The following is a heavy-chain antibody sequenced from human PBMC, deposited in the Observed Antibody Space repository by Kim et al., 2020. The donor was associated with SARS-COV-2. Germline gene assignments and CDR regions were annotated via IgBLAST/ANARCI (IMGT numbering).Heavy chain of an antibody. V-gene: IGHV4-31*02. Sequence: SLKGRVTMSVDTSKNQFSLQLSSVTAADTAVYYCARGALSRSWYYDSFDYWGQGTLVTVSS. D-gene: IGHD6-13*01. J-gene: IGHJ4*02. CDR3: ARGALSRSWYYDSFDY.